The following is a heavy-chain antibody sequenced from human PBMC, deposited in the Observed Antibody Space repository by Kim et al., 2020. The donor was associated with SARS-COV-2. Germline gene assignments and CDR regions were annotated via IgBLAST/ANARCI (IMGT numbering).Heavy chain of an antibody. Sequence: SETLSLTCTVSGGSISSNYWNWIRQPPGRGLDWIGFFSYSGTTSYNPSLKSRVTISVDTSKNLFSLELSAVTAADTAVYFCATEPTGYCSGDSCYTPYGMDVWGQGTTVTVSS. CDR1: GGSISSNY. V-gene: IGHV4-59*01. CDR3: ATEPTGYCSGDSCYTPYGMDV. J-gene: IGHJ6*02. D-gene: IGHD2-15*01. CDR2: FSYSGTT.